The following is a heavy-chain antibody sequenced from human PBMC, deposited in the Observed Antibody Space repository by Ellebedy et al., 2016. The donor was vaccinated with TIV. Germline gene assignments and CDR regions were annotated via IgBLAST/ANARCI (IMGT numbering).Heavy chain of an antibody. V-gene: IGHV3-48*01. D-gene: IGHD2/OR15-2a*01. CDR1: GFTFSSYS. J-gene: IGHJ3*02. Sequence: PGGSLRLSCAASGFTFSSYSMNWVRQAPGKGLEWVSYISSSSSTIYYADSVKGRFTISRDNAKNSLYLQMNSLRAEDTAVYYCARDRVLYFDDDAFDIWGQGTMVTVSS. CDR3: ARDRVLYFDDDAFDI. CDR2: ISSSSSTI.